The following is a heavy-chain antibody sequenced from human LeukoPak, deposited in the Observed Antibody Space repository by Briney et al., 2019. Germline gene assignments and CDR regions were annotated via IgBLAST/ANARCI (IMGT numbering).Heavy chain of an antibody. D-gene: IGHD2-2*02. V-gene: IGHV3-30*02. CDR1: GFTFSSYG. CDR3: AKGDCSSTSCYTQPSGDY. Sequence: PGGSLRLSCAASGFTFSSYGMHWVRQAPGKGLEWVAFIRYDGSNKYYADSVKGRFTISRDNSKNTLYLQMNSLRAEDTAVYYCAKGDCSSTSCYTQPSGDYWGQGTLVTVSS. J-gene: IGHJ4*02. CDR2: IRYDGSNK.